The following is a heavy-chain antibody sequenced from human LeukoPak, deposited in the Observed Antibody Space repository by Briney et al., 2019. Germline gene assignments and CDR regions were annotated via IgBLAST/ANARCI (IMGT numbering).Heavy chain of an antibody. V-gene: IGHV3-66*01. J-gene: IGHJ6*02. CDR1: GFTVSGNY. CDR3: ARSEGYCSGGSCYSYAGHYYYGMDV. CDR2: IYSGGST. D-gene: IGHD2-15*01. Sequence: GGSLRLSCAASGFTVSGNYMSWVRQAPGKGLEWVSVIYSGGSTYYADSVKGRFTISRDNSKNTLYLQMNSLRAEDTAVYYCARSEGYCSGGSCYSYAGHYYYGMDVWGQGTTVTVSS.